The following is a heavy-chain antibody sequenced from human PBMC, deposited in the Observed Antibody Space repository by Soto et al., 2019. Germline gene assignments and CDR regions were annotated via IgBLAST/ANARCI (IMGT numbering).Heavy chain of an antibody. CDR2: IIPIFGTA. D-gene: IGHD1-26*01. V-gene: IGHV1-69*01. CDR1: GGTFSSYS. Sequence: QVQLVQSGAEVKKPGSSVKVSCKASGGTFSSYSINLVRQAPGQGLEWMGEIIPIFGTANYAQKFQGRVTITADESTSTAHMDLSSLRSEDTAVYYCARDGGRHSGGIAYWGQGTLVTASS. CDR3: ARDGGRHSGGIAY. J-gene: IGHJ4*02.